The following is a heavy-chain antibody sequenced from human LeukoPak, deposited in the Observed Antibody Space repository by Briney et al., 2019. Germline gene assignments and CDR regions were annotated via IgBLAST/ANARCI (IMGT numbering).Heavy chain of an antibody. CDR1: GFTFSNYA. CDR2: ITSSGGST. J-gene: IGHJ4*02. D-gene: IGHD6-13*01. CDR3: AKDGSSSLYYFDY. V-gene: IGHV3-23*01. Sequence: PGGSLGLSCAASGFTFSNYAKTWVRQAPGTGLKWVSGITSSGGSTYYADSVKGRFTISRDNSKNTLYLQMNSLRAEDTAVYYCAKDGSSSLYYFDYWGQGTLVTVSS.